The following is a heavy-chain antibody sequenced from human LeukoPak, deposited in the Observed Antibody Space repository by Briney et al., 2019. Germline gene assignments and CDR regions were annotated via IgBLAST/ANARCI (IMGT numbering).Heavy chain of an antibody. CDR1: GFTFSSYA. V-gene: IGHV3-30-3*01. CDR3: ARRGNYGDYEY. J-gene: IGHJ4*02. D-gene: IGHD4-17*01. CDR2: ISYDGSNK. Sequence: GGSLRLSCAASGFTFSSYAMHWVRQAPGKGLEWVAVISYDGSNKYYADSVKGRFTISRDNSKDTLYLQMNSLRAEDTAVYYCARRGNYGDYEYWGQGTLVTVSS.